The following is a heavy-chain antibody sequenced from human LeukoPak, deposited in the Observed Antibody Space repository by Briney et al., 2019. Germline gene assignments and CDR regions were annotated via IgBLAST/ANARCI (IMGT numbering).Heavy chain of an antibody. CDR1: GGSISSSSYY. Sequence: PSETLSLTCTVSGGSISSSSYYWGWIRQPPGKGLEWIGSIYYSRSTYYNPSLKSRVTISVDTSKNQFSLKLSSVTAADTAVYYCATPGEYCSSTSCLYYYYYYMDVWGKGTTVTVSS. D-gene: IGHD2-2*01. CDR2: IYYSRST. V-gene: IGHV4-39*01. CDR3: ATPGEYCSSTSCLYYYYYYMDV. J-gene: IGHJ6*03.